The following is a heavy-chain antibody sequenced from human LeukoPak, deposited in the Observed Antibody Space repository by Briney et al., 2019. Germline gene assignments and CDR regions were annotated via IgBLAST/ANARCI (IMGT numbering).Heavy chain of an antibody. Sequence: GGSLRLSCAASGFTVSNNYMSWVRQAPGKGLEWVSVIYSGGSTYYADSAKGRFTVSRDNSKNTLYLQMSSLSAEDTAVYYCARGGTTGTTSPLRAFDIWGQGTMVTVSS. J-gene: IGHJ3*02. CDR2: IYSGGST. CDR1: GFTVSNNY. CDR3: ARGGTTGTTSPLRAFDI. V-gene: IGHV3-53*01. D-gene: IGHD1-1*01.